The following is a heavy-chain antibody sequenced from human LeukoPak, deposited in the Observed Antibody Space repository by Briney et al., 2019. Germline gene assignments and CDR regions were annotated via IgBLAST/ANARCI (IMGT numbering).Heavy chain of an antibody. CDR1: GGSISSGSYY. V-gene: IGHV4-61*02. CDR3: ARGRGQYSSSPMDYYYYGMDG. D-gene: IGHD6-6*01. CDR2: IYTSGST. Sequence: SETLSLTCTVSGGSISSGSYYWSWIRQPAGKGLEWIGRIYTSGSTNYNPSLKSRVTISVDTSKNQFSLKLSSVTAADTAVYYCARGRGQYSSSPMDYYYYGMDGWGQGTTVTVSS. J-gene: IGHJ6*02.